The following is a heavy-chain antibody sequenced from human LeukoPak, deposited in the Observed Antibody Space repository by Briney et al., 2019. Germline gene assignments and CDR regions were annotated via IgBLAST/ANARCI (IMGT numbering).Heavy chain of an antibody. J-gene: IGHJ6*04. CDR2: IYYSGST. V-gene: IGHV4-59*01. D-gene: IGHD1-7*01. CDR1: GGSISSYY. Sequence: SETLSLTCTVSGGSISSYYWSWIRQPPGKGLEWIGYIYYSGSTNYNPSLKSRDTISVDTSKNQFSLKLSSVTAADTAVYYCAREEGYNWNSTDVWGKGTTVTVSS. CDR3: AREEGYNWNSTDV.